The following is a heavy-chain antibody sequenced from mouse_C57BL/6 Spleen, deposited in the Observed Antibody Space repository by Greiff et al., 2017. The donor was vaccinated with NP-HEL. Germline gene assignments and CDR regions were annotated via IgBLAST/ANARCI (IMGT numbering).Heavy chain of an antibody. V-gene: IGHV1-50*01. Sequence: QVQLQQPGAELVKPGASVKLSCKASGYTFTSYWMQWVKQRPGQGLEWIGEIDPSDSYTNYNQKFKGKATLTVDTSSSTAYMQRSSLTSEDSAVYYCAMNWDDYFDYWGQGTTLTVSS. D-gene: IGHD4-1*01. CDR2: IDPSDSYT. CDR1: GYTFTSYW. CDR3: AMNWDDYFDY. J-gene: IGHJ2*01.